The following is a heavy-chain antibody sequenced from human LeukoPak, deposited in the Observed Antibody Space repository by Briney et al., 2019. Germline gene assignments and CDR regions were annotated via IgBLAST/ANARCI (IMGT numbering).Heavy chain of an antibody. V-gene: IGHV3-11*05. CDR1: GFTFSDYY. J-gene: IGHJ4*02. CDR2: ISSSSSYT. D-gene: IGHD6-13*01. Sequence: GGSLRLSCAASGFTFSDYYMSWIRQAPGKGLEWVSYISSSSSYTNYADSAKGRFTISRDNAKNSLDLQMNSLRAEDTAVYYCARVGPYSSSWYYFDYWGRGTLVTVSS. CDR3: ARVGPYSSSWYYFDY.